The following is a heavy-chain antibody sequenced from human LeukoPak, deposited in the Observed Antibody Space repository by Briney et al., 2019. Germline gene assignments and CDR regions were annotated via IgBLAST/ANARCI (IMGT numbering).Heavy chain of an antibody. CDR3: AKGTYDFWSNYYLDY. Sequence: PGGSLRLSCAASGFTFRSYAMSWVRQAPGKGLEWVSAISGGGGSTYYADSVKGRFTISRDNSKNTLYLQMNSLRGEDTAVYYCAKGTYDFWSNYYLDYWGRGTLVTVSS. V-gene: IGHV3-23*01. CDR2: ISGGGGST. J-gene: IGHJ4*02. D-gene: IGHD3-3*01. CDR1: GFTFRSYA.